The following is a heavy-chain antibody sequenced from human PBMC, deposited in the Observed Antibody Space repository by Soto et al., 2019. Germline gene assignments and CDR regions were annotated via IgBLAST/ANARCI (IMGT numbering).Heavy chain of an antibody. Sequence: EVQLLESGGDLVQPGGSLRLSCAASGFIFGAYAMSWVRQAPGKGLEWVSGISGGASTYYAYYADSVKGRFTISRDKSKNTLLLQMSSLKYEDAALYYCAKRFSGDIAASGHVDHWGRGTLVTVSS. V-gene: IGHV3-23*01. J-gene: IGHJ1*01. CDR3: AKRFSGDIAASGHVDH. D-gene: IGHD5-12*01. CDR2: ISGGASTYYA. CDR1: GFIFGAYA.